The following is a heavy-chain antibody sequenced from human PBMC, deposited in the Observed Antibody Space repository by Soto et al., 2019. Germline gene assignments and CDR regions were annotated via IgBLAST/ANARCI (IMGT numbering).Heavy chain of an antibody. J-gene: IGHJ6*02. CDR1: GGSISSYY. D-gene: IGHD3-16*01. V-gene: IGHV4-59*01. Sequence: PSETLSLTCTVSGGSISSYYWSWIRQPPGKGLEWIGYIYYSGSTNYNPSLKSRVTISVDTSKNQFSLKLSSVTAADTAVYYCARGGPKKYYYYGMAVCGQGTTVTVSS. CDR2: IYYSGST. CDR3: ARGGPKKYYYYGMAV.